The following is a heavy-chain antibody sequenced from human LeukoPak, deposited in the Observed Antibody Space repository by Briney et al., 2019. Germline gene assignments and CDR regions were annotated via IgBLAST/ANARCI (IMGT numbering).Heavy chain of an antibody. Sequence: ASVKVSCKASGYXFTSYYIHWVRQAPGQGHEWLGIINPSGGSTSYAQKFQGRVTMIRDTSTSTVYMELSSLRSEDTAVYYCARSVGKQQVGYFDYWGQGTLVTVSS. CDR3: ARSVGKQQVGYFDY. CDR1: GYXFTSYY. V-gene: IGHV1-46*01. CDR2: INPSGGST. J-gene: IGHJ4*02. D-gene: IGHD6-13*01.